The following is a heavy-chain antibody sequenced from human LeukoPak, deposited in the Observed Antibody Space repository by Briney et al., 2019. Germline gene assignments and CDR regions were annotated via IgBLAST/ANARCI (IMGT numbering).Heavy chain of an antibody. CDR2: IYYSGST. J-gene: IGHJ4*02. V-gene: IGHV4-30-4*08. CDR3: ARDIGDY. Sequence: PSETLSLTCAAYGGSFSGYYWSWIRQPPGKGLEWIGYIYYSGSTYYNPSLKSRVTISVDTSKNQFSLKLSSVTAADTAVYYCARDIGDYWGQGTLVTASS. D-gene: IGHD5-12*01. CDR1: GGSFSGYY.